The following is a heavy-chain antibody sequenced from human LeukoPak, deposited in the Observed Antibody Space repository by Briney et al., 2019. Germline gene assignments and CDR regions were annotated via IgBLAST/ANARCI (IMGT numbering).Heavy chain of an antibody. CDR1: GFTFSNYW. D-gene: IGHD3-22*01. Sequence: GGSLRLSRAASGFTFSNYWIHWVRQAPGKGLVWVSRIDNAGSITTYADSVKGRFTISRDNAENTLYLQMNSLRVEDTAVYYCVRSAFHAGSGNYYDYWGQGTLVTVSS. CDR2: IDNAGSIT. J-gene: IGHJ4*02. V-gene: IGHV3-74*03. CDR3: VRSAFHAGSGNYYDY.